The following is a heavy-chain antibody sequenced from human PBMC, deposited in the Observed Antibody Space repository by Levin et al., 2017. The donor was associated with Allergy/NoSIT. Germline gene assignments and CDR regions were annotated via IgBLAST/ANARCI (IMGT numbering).Heavy chain of an antibody. Sequence: GGSLRLSCAASGFTFSTYAMHWVRQAPGKGLEWVAVMLYDGSNKYYADSVRGRFTISRDISKNTLYLQMDSLRPEDTAVYYCARTAGAGFGELLGIDYWGQGTLLTVSS. J-gene: IGHJ4*02. V-gene: IGHV3-30-3*01. CDR2: MLYDGSNK. CDR1: GFTFSTYA. D-gene: IGHD3-10*01. CDR3: ARTAGAGFGELLGIDY.